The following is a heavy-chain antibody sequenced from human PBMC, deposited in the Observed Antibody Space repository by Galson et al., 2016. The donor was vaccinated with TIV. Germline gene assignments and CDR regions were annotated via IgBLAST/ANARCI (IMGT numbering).Heavy chain of an antibody. V-gene: IGHV3-21*01. CDR3: VSSSSYHHLVNWFDP. CDR2: VRPGSSYI. D-gene: IGHD3-16*02. Sequence: SLRLSCAASGFTFSDYTMTWVRQAPGKGPEWVSSVRPGSSYIYYADSVKGRFTVSRDNAKNSLFLQMNSLRAEDTAMYYCVSSSSYHHLVNWFDPWGQGTLLTVSS. CDR1: GFTFSDYT. J-gene: IGHJ5*02.